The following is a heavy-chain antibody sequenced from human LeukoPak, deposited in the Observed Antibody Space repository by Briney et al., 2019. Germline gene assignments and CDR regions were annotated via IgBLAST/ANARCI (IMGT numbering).Heavy chain of an antibody. CDR3: AKLSMMSVSADY. J-gene: IGHJ4*02. V-gene: IGHV1-18*01. CDR1: GYIFTSYG. CDR2: ISAYNGNT. D-gene: IGHD3-22*01. Sequence: ASVKVSCKASGYIFTSYGISWVRQAPGQGLEWMGWISAYNGNTNYAQNLQGRVTMTTDTSTSTAYMELGSLRSDDTAVYYCAKLSMMSVSADYWGQGTLVTASS.